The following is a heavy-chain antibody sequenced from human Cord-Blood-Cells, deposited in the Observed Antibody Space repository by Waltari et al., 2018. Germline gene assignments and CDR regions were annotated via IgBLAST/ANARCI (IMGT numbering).Heavy chain of an antibody. J-gene: IGHJ4*02. Sequence: QLQLQESGPGLVKPSETLSLTCTVSGGSISSSSYYWGWIHQPPGKGLEWIGSIYYSGSTYYNPSLKSRVTISVDTSKNQFSLKLSSVTAADTAVYYCARKATGVRFDYWGQGTLVTVSS. CDR2: IYYSGST. D-gene: IGHD7-27*01. CDR3: ARKATGVRFDY. V-gene: IGHV4-39*01. CDR1: GGSISSSSYY.